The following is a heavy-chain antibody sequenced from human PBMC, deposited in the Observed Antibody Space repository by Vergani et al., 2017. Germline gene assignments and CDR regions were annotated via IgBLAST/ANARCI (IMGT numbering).Heavy chain of an antibody. CDR2: FDPEDGET. V-gene: IGHV1-24*01. J-gene: IGHJ3*02. D-gene: IGHD5-12*01. CDR3: ATELDTVATILDPRSGAFDI. CDR1: GYTLTELS. Sequence: QVQLVQSGAEVKKPGASVKVSCKVSGYTLTELSMHWVRQAPGKGLEWMGGFDPEDGETIYAQKFQGRVTMTEDTSTDTAYMELSSLRYEDTAVYYCATELDTVATILDPRSGAFDIWGQGTMVTVSS.